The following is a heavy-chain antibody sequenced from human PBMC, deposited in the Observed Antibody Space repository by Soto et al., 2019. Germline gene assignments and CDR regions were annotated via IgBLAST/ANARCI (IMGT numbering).Heavy chain of an antibody. CDR3: ARCIQGDYYSGMDV. J-gene: IGHJ6*02. Sequence: QAQLVQSGAEVKKPGASVKVSYKASGYTFSSHSISSVRQAPGQGLEWMGRINGDYGNTQYAQKFLGRVTMATDTSTTTVYMELTNLKSADTAVYYYARCIQGDYYSGMDVWGQGTKVTVSS. D-gene: IGHD5-18*01. CDR2: INGDYGNT. V-gene: IGHV1-18*01. CDR1: GYTFSSHS.